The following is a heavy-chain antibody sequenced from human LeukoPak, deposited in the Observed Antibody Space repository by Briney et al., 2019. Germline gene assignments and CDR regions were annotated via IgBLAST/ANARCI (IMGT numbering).Heavy chain of an antibody. CDR2: IIPIFATA. J-gene: IGHJ6*03. V-gene: IGHV1-69*01. CDR3: ARDRGGYCSGGSCYSLYYYYYMDV. D-gene: IGHD2-15*01. Sequence: SVNVSCKASGGTFSNYAISWVRQAPGQGLEWMGGIIPIFATANYAQKFQGRVTIAADESTSTAYTELSSLRSEDTAVYYCARDRGGYCSGGSCYSLYYYYYMDVWGKGTTVTVSS. CDR1: GGTFSNYA.